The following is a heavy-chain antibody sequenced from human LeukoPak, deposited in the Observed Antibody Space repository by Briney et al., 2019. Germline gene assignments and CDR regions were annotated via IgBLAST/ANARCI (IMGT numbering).Heavy chain of an antibody. Sequence: PSETLSLTCTVSGGSVSNNNFYWSWIRQPPGKRLEWIGYIFYSGTSNTNPSLKSRVTLSVDTSKNQFSLNLNSVTAADTAVYYCVASTWHKTGWFDPWGQGTLVTVSS. D-gene: IGHD2-2*01. J-gene: IGHJ5*02. V-gene: IGHV4-61*01. CDR2: IFYSGTS. CDR3: VASTWHKTGWFDP. CDR1: GGSVSNNNFY.